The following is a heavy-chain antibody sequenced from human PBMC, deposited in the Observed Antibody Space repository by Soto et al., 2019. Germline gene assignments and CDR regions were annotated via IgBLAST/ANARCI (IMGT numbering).Heavy chain of an antibody. J-gene: IGHJ6*02. CDR1: GFTFSDYY. CDR3: ARDGCSSTSCYSGDYYYYYCMDV. CDR2: ISSSGSTI. V-gene: IGHV3-11*01. Sequence: GGSLRLSCAASGFTFSDYYMSWIRQAPGKGLEWVSYISSSGSTIYYADSVKGRFTISRDNAKNSLYLQMNSLRAEDTAVYYCARDGCSSTSCYSGDYYYYYCMDVWGQGTTVTVSS. D-gene: IGHD2-2*01.